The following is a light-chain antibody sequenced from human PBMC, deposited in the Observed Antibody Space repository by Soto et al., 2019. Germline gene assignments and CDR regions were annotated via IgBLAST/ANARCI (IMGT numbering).Light chain of an antibody. J-gene: IGKJ2*01. CDR2: GAS. CDR1: QSLTSSY. Sequence: EIVLTQSPGTLSLSPGGRATLSCRACQSLTSSYLAWYQQKPGQAPRLLIYGASNRATGIPDRFSGSGSGTDFTLTISRLEPEDFAVYYCQQCGGSPMYTFGQGTKLEIK. V-gene: IGKV3-20*01. CDR3: QQCGGSPMYT.